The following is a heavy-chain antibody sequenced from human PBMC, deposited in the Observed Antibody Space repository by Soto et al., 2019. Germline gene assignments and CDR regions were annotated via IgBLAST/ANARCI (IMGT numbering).Heavy chain of an antibody. V-gene: IGHV3-23*01. Sequence: GGSLRLSCAASGFTFSSYALSWVRQAPGKGLEWFSAISGSGGSTYYADSVKGRFTISRDNSKNTLYLQMNSLRAEDTAVYYCAKTRFLEWLLYRYFDYWGQGTLVTVSS. J-gene: IGHJ4*02. D-gene: IGHD3-3*01. CDR1: GFTFSSYA. CDR2: ISGSGGST. CDR3: AKTRFLEWLLYRYFDY.